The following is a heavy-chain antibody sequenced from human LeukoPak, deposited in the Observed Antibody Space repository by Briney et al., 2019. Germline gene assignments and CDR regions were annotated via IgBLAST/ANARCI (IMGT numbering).Heavy chain of an antibody. CDR3: ARDRRWELPYYFDY. V-gene: IGHV4-30-2*01. Sequence: SQTLSLTCTVSGGAITSGGYSWNWIRQPPGKGLEWIGCIYDRGPTYYNPSLKSRITISVDRPKNQFFLNVTSVTAADTAVYYCARDRRWELPYYFDYWGQGTLVTVSS. CDR1: GGAITSGGYS. CDR2: IYDRGPT. J-gene: IGHJ4*02. D-gene: IGHD1-26*01.